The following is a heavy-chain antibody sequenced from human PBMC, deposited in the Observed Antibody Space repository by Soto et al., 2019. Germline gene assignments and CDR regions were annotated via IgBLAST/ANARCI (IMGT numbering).Heavy chain of an antibody. Sequence: QVQLQESGPGLVKPSQTLSLTCTVSGGSISSGDYYWSWIRQPPGKGLEWIGYIYYSGSTYYNPSPXSXXTLSVDTSKNQFSLKLSSVTAADTAVYYCARGVSLPGNFDYWGQGTLVTVSS. CDR1: GGSISSGDYY. D-gene: IGHD3-10*01. CDR2: IYYSGST. J-gene: IGHJ4*02. V-gene: IGHV4-30-4*01. CDR3: ARGVSLPGNFDY.